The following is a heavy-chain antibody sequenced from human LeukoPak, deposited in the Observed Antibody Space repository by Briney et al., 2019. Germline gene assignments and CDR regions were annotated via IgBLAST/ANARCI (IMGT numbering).Heavy chain of an antibody. CDR2: IYTSGST. V-gene: IGHV4-4*07. D-gene: IGHD3-10*01. Sequence: SETLSLTCTVAGDSISNYYGSWIRQPAGKGREWVGRIYTSGSTNYNPSLKSRVTMSVDTSKNQFSLKLSSVTAADTAVYYCARVSLVRGAPDYYFDYWGQGTLVTVSS. CDR1: GDSISNYY. J-gene: IGHJ4*02. CDR3: ARVSLVRGAPDYYFDY.